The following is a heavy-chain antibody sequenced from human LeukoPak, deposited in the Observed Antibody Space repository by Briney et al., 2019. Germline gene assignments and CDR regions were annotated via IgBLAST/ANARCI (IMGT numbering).Heavy chain of an antibody. CDR2: FDPEDGET. J-gene: IGHJ4*02. Sequence: ASVKVSCKVSGYTPTELSMHWVRQAPGKGLEWMGGFDPEDGETIYAQKFQGRVTMTEDTSTDTAYMELSSLRSEDTAVYYCATGSTTRYYYGSGSQSLDYWGQGTLVTVSS. CDR3: ATGSTTRYYYGSGSQSLDY. CDR1: GYTPTELS. D-gene: IGHD3-10*01. V-gene: IGHV1-24*01.